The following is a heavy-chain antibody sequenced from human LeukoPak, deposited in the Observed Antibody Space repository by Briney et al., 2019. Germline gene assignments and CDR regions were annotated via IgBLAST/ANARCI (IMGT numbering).Heavy chain of an antibody. CDR2: IYYSGST. V-gene: IGHV4-39*01. Sequence: SETLSLTCTVSGGSISSSSYYWGWIRQPPGKGLEWIGSIYYSGSTYYNPSLKSRVTISVDTSKNQFSLKLSSVTAADTAVYYCARRGAAAGKGYFQHWGQGTLVTVSS. J-gene: IGHJ1*01. CDR3: ARRGAAAGKGYFQH. CDR1: GGSISSSSYY. D-gene: IGHD6-13*01.